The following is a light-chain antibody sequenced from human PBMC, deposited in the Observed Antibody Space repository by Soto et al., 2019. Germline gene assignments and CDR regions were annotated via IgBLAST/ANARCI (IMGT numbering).Light chain of an antibody. CDR2: DAS. Sequence: EIVMTQSPATLSVSPGERSTLSCISSQSISSNLACYQQKPRQAPMLLIDDASTGAAGIPARFNGGGSGTEFTLTVSRLEPEDFAVYYCQQYGRSRTFGQGTKVDIK. CDR3: QQYGRSRT. CDR1: QSISSN. V-gene: IGKV3-15*01. J-gene: IGKJ1*01.